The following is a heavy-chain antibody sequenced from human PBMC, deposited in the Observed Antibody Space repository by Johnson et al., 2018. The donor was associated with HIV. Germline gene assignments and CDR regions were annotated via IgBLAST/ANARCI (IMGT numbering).Heavy chain of an antibody. CDR2: ISGSGGST. Sequence: MQLVESGGGVVQPGRSLRLSCAASGFSFSSYGMNWVRQAPGKGLEWVSGISGSGGSTYYADSVKGRFTISRDNSKDTLYLRMNSLRAEDTAVYYCTKGKIGGGSYSAPDAFDMWGQGTMVTVAS. V-gene: IGHV3-23*04. CDR3: TKGKIGGGSYSAPDAFDM. D-gene: IGHD1-26*01. CDR1: GFSFSSYG. J-gene: IGHJ3*02.